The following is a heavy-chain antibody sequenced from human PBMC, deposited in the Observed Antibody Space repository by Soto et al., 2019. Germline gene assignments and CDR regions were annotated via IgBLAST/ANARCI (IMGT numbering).Heavy chain of an antibody. CDR2: IGTAGDT. CDR1: GFTFSSYD. Sequence: GGSLRLSCAASGFTFSSYDMHWVRQATGKGLEWVSAIGTAGDTYYAGAVKGRFTISRDNSKSTMYLQMNSLRTEDTAMYYCARGNMDVWGQGTTVTVSS. V-gene: IGHV3-13*01. CDR3: ARGNMDV. D-gene: IGHD1-1*01. J-gene: IGHJ6*02.